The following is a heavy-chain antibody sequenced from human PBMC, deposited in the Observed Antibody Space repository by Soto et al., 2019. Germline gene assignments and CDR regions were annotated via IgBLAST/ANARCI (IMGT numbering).Heavy chain of an antibody. J-gene: IGHJ5*02. CDR1: GASISGFY. V-gene: IGHV4-4*07. D-gene: IGHD1-1*01. Sequence: NPLETLSLTCTVSGASISGFYWSWIRKSAGKGLEWIGRIYATGTTDYNPSLKSRVMMSVDTSKKQFSLKLRSVTAADTAVYYCVRDGTKTLRDWFDPWGQGISVTVSS. CDR2: IYATGTT. CDR3: VRDGTKTLRDWFDP.